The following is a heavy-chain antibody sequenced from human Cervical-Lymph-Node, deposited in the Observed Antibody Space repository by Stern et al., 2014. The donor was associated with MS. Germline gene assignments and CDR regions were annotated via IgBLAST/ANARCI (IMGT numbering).Heavy chain of an antibody. CDR3: ARGPTVDSSLFDP. D-gene: IGHD3-22*01. J-gene: IGHJ5*02. CDR1: GFTFSSYA. CDR2: ISYDGSNK. V-gene: IGHV3-30*01. Sequence: VQLLESGGGVVQPGRSLRLSCAASGFTFSSYAMHWVRQAPGKGLEWVAVISYDGSNKYYADSVKGRFTISRDNSKNTLYLQMNSLRAEDTAVYYCARGPTVDSSLFDPLGQGTLVTVSS.